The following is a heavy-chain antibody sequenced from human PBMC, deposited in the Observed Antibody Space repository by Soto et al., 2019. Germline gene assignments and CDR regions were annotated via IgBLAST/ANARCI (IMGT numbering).Heavy chain of an antibody. Sequence: PGGSLRLSCAASGFTFRSYSMNWVRQAPGKGLEWISHISSSSSSIYYADSVKGRFTISRDNAKNSLYLLMNSLRDEDTAVYYFARDKGFYYDTTAYHCFDYWGQGTLVTVSS. CDR3: ARDKGFYYDTTAYHCFDY. D-gene: IGHD3-22*01. CDR2: ISSSSSSI. CDR1: GFTFRSYS. J-gene: IGHJ4*02. V-gene: IGHV3-48*02.